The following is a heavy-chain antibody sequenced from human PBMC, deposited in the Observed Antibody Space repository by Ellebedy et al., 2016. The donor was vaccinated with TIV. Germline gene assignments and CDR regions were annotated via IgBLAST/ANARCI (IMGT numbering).Heavy chain of an antibody. CDR3: ARGGASSKCFDF. V-gene: IGHV4-59*11. Sequence: MPSETLSLTCTVSGDSINGHYWSWIRQSPGKGLEWIGYIYYSGNTNYNPSLKSRVTMSFDTSKNQFSLKVSSVTAADTAIYYCARGGASSKCFDFWGQGTLVTVSS. CDR2: IYYSGNT. CDR1: GDSINGHY. J-gene: IGHJ4*02.